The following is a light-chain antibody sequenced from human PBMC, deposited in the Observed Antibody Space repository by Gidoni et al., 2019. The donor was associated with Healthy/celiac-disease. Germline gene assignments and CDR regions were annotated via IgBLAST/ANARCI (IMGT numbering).Light chain of an antibody. Sequence: DIQMTQSPSSLSASVGDSVTITCRARQVISNYLAWYQQKPGKVPKLLIYAASTLESGVPSRFSGSGSGTDFTLTISSLQPEDVATYYCQKYNSAPRTFGQGTKVEIK. V-gene: IGKV1-27*01. CDR1: QVISNY. CDR2: AAS. J-gene: IGKJ1*01. CDR3: QKYNSAPRT.